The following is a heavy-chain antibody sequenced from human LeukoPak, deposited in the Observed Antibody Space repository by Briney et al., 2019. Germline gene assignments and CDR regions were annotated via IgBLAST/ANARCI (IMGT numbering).Heavy chain of an antibody. V-gene: IGHV3-7*03. CDR1: GFTFSTYW. Sequence: GGSLRLSCAASGFTFSTYWMSWVRQAPGKGLEWVANIKEDGSEKYYGDSVKGRFTMSRDNARGSLYLQMNSLTADDTAIYYCARRRDYFDYWGQGTLVTVSS. J-gene: IGHJ4*01. CDR2: IKEDGSEK. CDR3: ARRRDYFDY.